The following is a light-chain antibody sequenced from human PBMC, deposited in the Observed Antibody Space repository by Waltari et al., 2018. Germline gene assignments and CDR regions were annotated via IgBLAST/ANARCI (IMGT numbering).Light chain of an antibody. CDR1: QGISSY. V-gene: IGKV1-8*01. CDR2: AAS. J-gene: IGKJ1*01. Sequence: AIRITQSPSSLSASTGDRVTITCRASQGISSYLAWYQQKPGKAPKVLIYAASTLQSGVPSRFSGSGSGTDFTRTISCLQSEDFAIYYCQQYYSNPATFGQGTKVEIK. CDR3: QQYYSNPAT.